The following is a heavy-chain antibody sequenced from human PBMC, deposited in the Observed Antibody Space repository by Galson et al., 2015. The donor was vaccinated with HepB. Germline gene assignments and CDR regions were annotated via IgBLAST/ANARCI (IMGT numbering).Heavy chain of an antibody. CDR3: AKGDVWGSAARNDGMDV. CDR1: GFTFSNYA. CDR2: ISAGGDTT. D-gene: IGHD3-16*01. J-gene: IGHJ6*02. Sequence: SLRLSCAASGFTFSNYAMTWVRQAPGKGLEWVSSISAGGDTTYYADSVKGRFTISRDNAKKMLSLRTNSLRAEDTAVYYCAKGDVWGSAARNDGMDVGGQGTTVTVAS. V-gene: IGHV3-23*01.